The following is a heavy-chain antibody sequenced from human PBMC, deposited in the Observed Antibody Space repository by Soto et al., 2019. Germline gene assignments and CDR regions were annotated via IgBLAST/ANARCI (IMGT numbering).Heavy chain of an antibody. J-gene: IGHJ4*02. V-gene: IGHV4-61*01. CDR3: ARGTSDLRYDDYFDY. CDR1: GVSVSSGTYY. Sequence: PSETLSLTCTVSGVSVSSGTYYWSWIRQPPGKGLEWIGYISYSGSTNYNPSLKSRVTISVDTSKNQFSLKLSSVTAADTAVYYCARGTSDLRYDDYFDYWGQGTLVTVSS. CDR2: ISYSGST. D-gene: IGHD5-12*01.